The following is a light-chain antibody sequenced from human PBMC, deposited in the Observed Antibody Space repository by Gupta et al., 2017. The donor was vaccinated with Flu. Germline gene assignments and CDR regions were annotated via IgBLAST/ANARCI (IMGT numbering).Light chain of an antibody. Sequence: SYVLAQPLSVSVAPGQTVRSTCGGDDIESETVPWYRHPPGQAPILVIYDNTERASGSPERVSGSNSGDTATLTIGRVEVWDEADYYCQVWHPSSYWVFGGGTRLTVL. CDR1: DIESET. V-gene: IGLV3-21*02. J-gene: IGLJ3*02. CDR3: QVWHPSSYWV. CDR2: DNT.